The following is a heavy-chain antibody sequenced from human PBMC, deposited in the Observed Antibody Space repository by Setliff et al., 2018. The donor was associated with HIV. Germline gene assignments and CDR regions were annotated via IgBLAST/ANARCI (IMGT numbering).Heavy chain of an antibody. CDR2: MNPNSGNT. CDR3: ARVATVSHPGDYFDY. D-gene: IGHD4-4*01. V-gene: IGHV1-8*01. Sequence: ASVKVSCKASGYTFSNYDINWVRQATGQGLEWVGWMNPNSGNTGYAQKFQGRVTLTRNTSISTAYIELSSLRSEDTAVYSCARVATVSHPGDYFDYWGQGTLVTVSS. CDR1: GYTFSNYD. J-gene: IGHJ4*02.